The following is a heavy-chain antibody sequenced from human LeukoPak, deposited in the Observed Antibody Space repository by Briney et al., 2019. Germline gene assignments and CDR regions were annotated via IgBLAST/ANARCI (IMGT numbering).Heavy chain of an antibody. Sequence: SETLSLTCTVSGGSISSSSYYWGWIRQPPGKGLEWLGSIYYSGSTYYNPSLKSRVTISVDTSKNQFSLKLSSVTAADTAVYYCARPGVGATPHYYYYGMDVWGQGTTVTVSS. V-gene: IGHV4-39*01. CDR3: ARPGVGATPHYYYYGMDV. CDR2: IYYSGST. CDR1: GGSISSSSYY. D-gene: IGHD1-26*01. J-gene: IGHJ6*02.